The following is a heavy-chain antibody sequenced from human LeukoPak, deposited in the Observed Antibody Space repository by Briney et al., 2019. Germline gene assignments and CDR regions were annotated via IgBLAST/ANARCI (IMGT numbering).Heavy chain of an antibody. V-gene: IGHV4-59*12. Sequence: PSETLSLTCTVSGGSISSYYWSWIRQPPGKGLEWIGYIYYSGSTNYNPSLKSRVTISVETSKNQFSLKLSSVTAADTAVYYCARAHRGYGSGSPAFDYWGQGTLVTVSS. D-gene: IGHD3-10*01. CDR1: GGSISSYY. CDR3: ARAHRGYGSGSPAFDY. CDR2: IYYSGST. J-gene: IGHJ4*02.